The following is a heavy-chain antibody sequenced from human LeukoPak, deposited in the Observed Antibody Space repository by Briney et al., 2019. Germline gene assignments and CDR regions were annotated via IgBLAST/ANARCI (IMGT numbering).Heavy chain of an antibody. CDR2: IKQDGSEK. CDR1: GFTFSSYG. V-gene: IGHV3-7*03. J-gene: IGHJ5*02. D-gene: IGHD6-6*01. Sequence: GGSLRLSCAASGFTFSSYGMHWVRQAPGKGLEWVANIKQDGSEKYYVGSVKGRFTISRDNAKNSLYLQMDSLRAEDTAVYYCARDGPYSTSSTHPPWGQGTLVTVSS. CDR3: ARDGPYSTSSTHPP.